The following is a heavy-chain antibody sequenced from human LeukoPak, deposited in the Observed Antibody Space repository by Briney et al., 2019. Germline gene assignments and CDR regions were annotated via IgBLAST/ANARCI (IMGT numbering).Heavy chain of an antibody. CDR3: ARLPTGYPNWFDP. V-gene: IGHV4-39*01. J-gene: IGHJ5*02. D-gene: IGHD3-9*01. Sequence: SETLSLTCTVSGGSISSSSYYWGWIRQPPGKGLEWIGNINYGGSGSTYYNPSLKSRVTIPVDTSRSQFSLKLNSVTAADTAVYYCARLPTGYPNWFDPWGQGTLVTVSS. CDR2: INYGGSGST. CDR1: GGSISSSSYY.